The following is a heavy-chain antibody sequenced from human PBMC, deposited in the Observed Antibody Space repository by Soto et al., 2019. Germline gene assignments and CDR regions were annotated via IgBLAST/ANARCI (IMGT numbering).Heavy chain of an antibody. V-gene: IGHV3-23*01. CDR1: GFTFSSYA. J-gene: IGHJ4*01. D-gene: IGHD1-26*01. CDR3: ANREENYFDY. Sequence: GGSLRLSCAASGFTFSSYAMSWVSQAPGKGLAWVSAISGSGGSTYYADSVKGRFIISRDNSKNTPYLQMNSLRAEDTAVYYCANREENYFDYWGHGSLLTVSS. CDR2: ISGSGGST.